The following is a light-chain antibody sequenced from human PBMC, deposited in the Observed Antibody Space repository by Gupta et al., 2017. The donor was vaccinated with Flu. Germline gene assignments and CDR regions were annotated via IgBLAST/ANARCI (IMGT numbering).Light chain of an antibody. CDR1: SSNIGSNT. Sequence: PPSACATSGDRVAISCSASSSNIGSNTVNWYQHLPGTAPKLIIYSNKQRPSGVPDRFSGSKSGTSASLAISGLQSEDEADYYCAAWDDSLNGWVFGGGTKLTVL. V-gene: IGLV1-44*01. CDR2: SNK. CDR3: AAWDDSLNGWV. J-gene: IGLJ3*02.